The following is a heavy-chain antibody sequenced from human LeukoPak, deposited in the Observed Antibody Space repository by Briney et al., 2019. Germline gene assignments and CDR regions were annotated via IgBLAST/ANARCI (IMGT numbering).Heavy chain of an antibody. V-gene: IGHV1-46*01. CDR3: AREAGAPRAFDF. CDR1: GDIFTRHY. D-gene: IGHD1-26*01. CDR2: INPSVGDT. J-gene: IGHJ3*01. Sequence: ASVKVSCKASGDIFTRHYMHWARQAPGQGLEWMGIINPSVGDTTYSQKFQGRVTMTRDTSTGTFFMELRSLRSEDTALYYCAREAGAPRAFDFWGQGTMVTMSS.